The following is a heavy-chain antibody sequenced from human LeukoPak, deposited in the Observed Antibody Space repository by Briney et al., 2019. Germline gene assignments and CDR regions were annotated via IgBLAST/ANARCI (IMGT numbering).Heavy chain of an antibody. Sequence: GASVKVSCKASGGTFSSYAISWVRQAPGQGLEWMGWISAYNGNTNYAQKLQGRVTMTTDTSTSTAYMELRSLRSDDTAVYYCAKSRSSWHFDYWGQGTLVTVSS. D-gene: IGHD6-13*01. V-gene: IGHV1-18*01. CDR3: AKSRSSWHFDY. CDR2: ISAYNGNT. J-gene: IGHJ4*02. CDR1: GGTFSSYA.